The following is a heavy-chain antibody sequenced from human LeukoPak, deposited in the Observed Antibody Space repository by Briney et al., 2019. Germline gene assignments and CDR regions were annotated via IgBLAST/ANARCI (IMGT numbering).Heavy chain of an antibody. V-gene: IGHV4-61*02. J-gene: IGHJ4*02. CDR2: IYTSGST. D-gene: IGHD4-17*01. CDR1: GGSISSSSYY. CDR3: AREQDDYGDFYFDY. Sequence: SETLSLTCTVSGGSISSSSYYWGWIRQPAGKGLEWIGRIYTSGSTNYNPSLKSRVTISVDTSKNQFSLKLSSVTAADTAVYYCAREQDDYGDFYFDYWGQGTLVTVSS.